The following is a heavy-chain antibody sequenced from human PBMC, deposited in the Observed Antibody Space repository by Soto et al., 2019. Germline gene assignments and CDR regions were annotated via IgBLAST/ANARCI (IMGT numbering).Heavy chain of an antibody. D-gene: IGHD1-26*01. CDR2: ISYDGSNK. CDR3: ARSRGTYYWYFQH. CDR1: GFTFSNYA. J-gene: IGHJ1*01. Sequence: QVQLVESGGGVVQPGRSLRLSCAASGFTFSNYAMHWVRQAPGKGLEWVAVISYDGSNKYYTDSVKGRFTISRDTSKNTLYLQMNSLRAEDTAVYYCARSRGTYYWYFQHWGQGTLVTVSS. V-gene: IGHV3-30*04.